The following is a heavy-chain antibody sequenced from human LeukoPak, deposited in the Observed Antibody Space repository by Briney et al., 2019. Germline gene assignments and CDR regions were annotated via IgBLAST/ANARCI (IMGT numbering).Heavy chain of an antibody. J-gene: IGHJ4*02. CDR2: INHSGGT. D-gene: IGHD5-18*01. CDR1: GGSFSGYY. CDR3: ARGYSYGQRGDY. V-gene: IGHV4-34*01. Sequence: SETLSLTCAVYGGSFSGYYWSWIRQPPGKGLEWIGEINHSGGTNYNPSLKSRVTISVDTSKNQFSLKLSSVTAADTAVYYCARGYSYGQRGDYWGQGTLVTVSS.